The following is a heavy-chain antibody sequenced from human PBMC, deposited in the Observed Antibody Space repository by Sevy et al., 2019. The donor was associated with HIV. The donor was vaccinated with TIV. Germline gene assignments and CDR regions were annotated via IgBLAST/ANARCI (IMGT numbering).Heavy chain of an antibody. CDR3: ARDGGNSVKWYPLY. V-gene: IGHV3-30-3*01. CDR2: ISYEGTGT. D-gene: IGHD2-2*01. J-gene: IGHJ4*01. Sequence: GGSLRLSCAASGFAFSPHAMHWVRQAPGKGLEGVAVISYEGTGTFYAASVEGRFTISRDNSKNMLSLQINSLRPEDTAVYYCARDGGNSVKWYPLYWGHGTLVTVSS. CDR1: GFAFSPHA.